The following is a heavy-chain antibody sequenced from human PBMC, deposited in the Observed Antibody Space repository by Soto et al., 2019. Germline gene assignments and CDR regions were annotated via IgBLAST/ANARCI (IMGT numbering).Heavy chain of an antibody. D-gene: IGHD3-16*01. Sequence: SETLSLTCNVSGGSISNYYWTWVRQSPEKGLEWIGYMYYNGNINYNPSLKSRVTISIDTSKNQFSLTLKSATAADTAVYYCASGGNWFDPWGQGVLVTVSS. CDR3: ASGGNWFDP. CDR2: MYYNGNI. CDR1: GGSISNYY. V-gene: IGHV4-59*01. J-gene: IGHJ5*02.